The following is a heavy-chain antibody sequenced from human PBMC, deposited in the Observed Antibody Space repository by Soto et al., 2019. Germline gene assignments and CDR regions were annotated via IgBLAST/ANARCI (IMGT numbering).Heavy chain of an antibody. CDR3: ARDMGCSGGSCYQSGMDV. Sequence: SETLSLTCTVSGGSISSGGYYWSWIRQHPGKGLEWIGYIYYSGSTYYNPSLKSRVTISVDTSKNQFSLKLSSVTAADTAVYYCARDMGCSGGSCYQSGMDVWGQGTTVTVSS. CDR2: IYYSGST. J-gene: IGHJ6*02. V-gene: IGHV4-31*03. CDR1: GGSISSGGYY. D-gene: IGHD2-15*01.